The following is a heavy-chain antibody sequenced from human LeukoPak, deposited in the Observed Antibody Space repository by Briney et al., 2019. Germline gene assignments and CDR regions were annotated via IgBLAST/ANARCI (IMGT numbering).Heavy chain of an antibody. CDR1: GYTLRNYD. CDR2: INPHSGKT. J-gene: IGHJ5*02. CDR3: ARLSSHYGDYKGDP. Sequence: ASVKVSCKTSGYTLRNYDINWVRQATGQGIEWMGWINPHSGKTGYAQKFQGRVTMTTDTSASTAYMELSSLRSEDTAVYYCARLSSHYGDYKGDPWGQGTLVTVSS. V-gene: IGHV1-8*01. D-gene: IGHD4-17*01.